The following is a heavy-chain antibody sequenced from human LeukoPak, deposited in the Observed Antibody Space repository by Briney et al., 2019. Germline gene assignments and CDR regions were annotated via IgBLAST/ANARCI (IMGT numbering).Heavy chain of an antibody. D-gene: IGHD3-10*01. J-gene: IGHJ5*02. CDR1: GFTFSSYW. V-gene: IGHV3-7*01. Sequence: GGSLRLSCAASGFTFSSYWMSWVRQAPGKGLEWVANIKQDGSEKYYVDSVKGRFTISRDNAKNSLYLQMNSLRAEDTAVYYCARTLWFGELYWFDPWGRGTLVTVSS. CDR3: ARTLWFGELYWFDP. CDR2: IKQDGSEK.